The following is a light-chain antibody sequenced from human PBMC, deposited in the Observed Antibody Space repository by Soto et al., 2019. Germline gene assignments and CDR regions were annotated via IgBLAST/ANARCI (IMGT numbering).Light chain of an antibody. CDR2: LGS. Sequence: DIVMTQSPVSLPVTPGEPASISCRSSQSLLHYNGYNYLDWYLQKPGQSPQLLIYLGSNRASGVPDRLSGSGSGTEFTLQINRVEAEDVGVYYCMQAVQAPLTFGQGTKLEIK. J-gene: IGKJ2*01. V-gene: IGKV2-28*01. CDR1: QSLLHYNGYNY. CDR3: MQAVQAPLT.